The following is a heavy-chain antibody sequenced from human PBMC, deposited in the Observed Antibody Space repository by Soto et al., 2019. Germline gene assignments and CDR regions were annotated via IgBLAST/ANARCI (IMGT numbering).Heavy chain of an antibody. CDR3: ARHNGPLYVGYYYDMDV. Sequence: SETLSLTCAVSGCSISTSNWWSWVRQPPGKGLEWIGEVYRTGSTNYNPSLESRLTISVDKSKNQFSLKLTSVTAADTAVYYCARHNGPLYVGYYYDMDVWGQGTTVTVSS. CDR2: VYRTGST. D-gene: IGHD3-16*01. CDR1: GCSISTSNW. J-gene: IGHJ6*02. V-gene: IGHV4-4*02.